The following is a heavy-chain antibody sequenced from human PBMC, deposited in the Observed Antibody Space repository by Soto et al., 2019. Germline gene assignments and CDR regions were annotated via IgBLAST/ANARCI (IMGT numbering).Heavy chain of an antibody. V-gene: IGHV3-23*01. CDR2: ISGSGGSR. D-gene: IGHD3-10*01. CDR1: GFTFSSYA. Sequence: EVQLLESGGGLVQPGGSLRLSCAASGFTFSSYAMTWVRQAPGKGLEWVSAISGSGGSRYYADSVKGRFTISRDNSKNTLYLEMNSRRGEDTAVYYCAKGSDYGSWSYSSYYFDYWCQGTLVTVSS. J-gene: IGHJ4*02. CDR3: AKGSDYGSWSYSSYYFDY.